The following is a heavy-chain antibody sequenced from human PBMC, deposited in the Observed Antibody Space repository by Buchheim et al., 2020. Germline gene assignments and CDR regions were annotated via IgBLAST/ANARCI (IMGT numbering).Heavy chain of an antibody. CDR1: GFTFSSYG. CDR2: ISYDGSNK. Sequence: QVQLAESGGGVVQPGRSLRLSCAASGFTFSSYGMHWVRQAPGKGLEWVAVISYDGSNKYYADSVKGRFTISRDNSKNKLYLQMNSLRAEDTAVYYCAKGLGYCSSTSCQRQYYYYYGMDVWGQGTT. V-gene: IGHV3-30*18. D-gene: IGHD2-2*01. CDR3: AKGLGYCSSTSCQRQYYYYYGMDV. J-gene: IGHJ6*02.